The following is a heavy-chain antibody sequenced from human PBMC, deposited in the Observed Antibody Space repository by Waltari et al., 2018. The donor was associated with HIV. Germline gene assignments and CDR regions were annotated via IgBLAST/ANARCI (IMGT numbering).Heavy chain of an antibody. V-gene: IGHV3-21*01. CDR1: GFTFSRYS. CDR2: ISSSSSYI. D-gene: IGHD3-22*01. J-gene: IGHJ4*02. Sequence: EVQLVESGGGRVNTGGSLRLSCAASGFTFSRYSLNWVRQAPGKGLECVSSISSSSSYIYYADSVKGRFTISRDNAKNSLYLQMNSLRAEDTAVYYCARDSGPYYYDSSGYASFDYWGQGTLVTVSS. CDR3: ARDSGPYYYDSSGYASFDY.